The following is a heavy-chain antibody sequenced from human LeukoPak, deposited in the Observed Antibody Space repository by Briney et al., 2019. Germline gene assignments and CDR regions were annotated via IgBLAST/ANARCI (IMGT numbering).Heavy chain of an antibody. J-gene: IGHJ3*02. Sequence: GGSLRLSCAASGFTFSSYSMNWVCQAPGKGLEWVSSISSSSSYIYYADSVKGRFTISRDNAKNSLYLQMNSLRAEDTAVYYCARDMAYCGGDCYSFYAFDIWGQGTMVTVSS. CDR3: ARDMAYCGGDCYSFYAFDI. CDR1: GFTFSSYS. D-gene: IGHD2-21*01. CDR2: ISSSSSYI. V-gene: IGHV3-21*01.